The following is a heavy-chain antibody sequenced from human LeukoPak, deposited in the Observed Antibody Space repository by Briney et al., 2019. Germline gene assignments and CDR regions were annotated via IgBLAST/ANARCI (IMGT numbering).Heavy chain of an antibody. V-gene: IGHV1-46*01. D-gene: IGHD5-24*01. CDR3: ARDFGLEMATIPGDY. CDR1: GYTFTSYY. CDR2: INPSGGST. J-gene: IGHJ4*02. Sequence: GASEKVSCKASGYTFTSYYMHWVRQAPGQGLEWMGIINPSGGSTSYAQKFQGRVTMTRDTSTSTVYMELSSLRSEDTAVYYCARDFGLEMATIPGDYWGQGTLVTVSS.